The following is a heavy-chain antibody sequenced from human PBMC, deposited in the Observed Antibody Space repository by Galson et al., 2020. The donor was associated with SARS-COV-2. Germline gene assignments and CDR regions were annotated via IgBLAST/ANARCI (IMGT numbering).Heavy chain of an antibody. CDR2: ISAYPGNT. V-gene: IGHV1-18*01. J-gene: IGHJ4*02. Sequence: ASVTVPCKASGYTFTSHGNSRVRQAPRQALEGTGWISAYPGNTNYAQKLQGRVTMTTDTSTSTAYMELRSLRSDDTAVYYCARTLITSFGVVIMNFDYWGQGTLVTVSS. CDR1: GYTFTSHG. D-gene: IGHD3-3*01. CDR3: ARTLITSFGVVIMNFDY.